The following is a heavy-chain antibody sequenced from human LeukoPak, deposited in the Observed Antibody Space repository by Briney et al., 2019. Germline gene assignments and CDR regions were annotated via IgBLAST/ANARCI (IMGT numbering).Heavy chain of an antibody. J-gene: IGHJ4*02. CDR3: AKVGPSGSSYYDFWSANY. CDR2: ISGSGGST. Sequence: PGGCLRLSCAASGFTFSSYAMSWVRQAPGKGLEWVSSISGSGGSTYYADSVKGRFTISRDSSKNTLYLQMNSLRSEDTAVYYCAKVGPSGSSYYDFWSANYWGQGTLVTVSS. D-gene: IGHD3-3*01. CDR1: GFTFSSYA. V-gene: IGHV3-23*01.